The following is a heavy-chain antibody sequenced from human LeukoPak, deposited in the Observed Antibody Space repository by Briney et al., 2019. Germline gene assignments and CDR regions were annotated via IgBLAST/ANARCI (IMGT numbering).Heavy chain of an antibody. Sequence: RPGGSLRLSCAASGFTFRTYAMSWVRQAPGKGLEWVSNISGNNGNTYYVDSVKGRFTISRDDSKNTMYLQMNSLRAEDTAVYYCAKSGLNRFDYWGQGTLVTVSS. V-gene: IGHV3-23*01. CDR2: ISGNNGNT. CDR1: GFTFRTYA. J-gene: IGHJ4*02. CDR3: AKSGLNRFDY. D-gene: IGHD2-15*01.